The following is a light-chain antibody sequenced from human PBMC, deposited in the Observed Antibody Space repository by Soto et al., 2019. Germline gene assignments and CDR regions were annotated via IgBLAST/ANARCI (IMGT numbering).Light chain of an antibody. Sequence: QSALTQHASVSGSPGQSITISCTGTSSDVGGYNYVSWYQQHPGKAPKLMIYEVSNRPSGVSNRFSGSKSGNTASLTISGLQAEDEAEYYCSSYTSSSIDNVFGTGTKVTVL. CDR2: EVS. J-gene: IGLJ1*01. CDR3: SSYTSSSIDNV. CDR1: SSDVGGYNY. V-gene: IGLV2-14*01.